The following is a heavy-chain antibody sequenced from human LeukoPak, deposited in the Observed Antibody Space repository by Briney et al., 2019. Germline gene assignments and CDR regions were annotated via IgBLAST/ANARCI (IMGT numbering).Heavy chain of an antibody. Sequence: PGRSLRLSCAVSGFTFDDYAMHWVRQVPGKGLEWVSGINWNSDSIGYADSVKGRFTTSRDNAKNSLYLQMNSLRAEDTAVYYCANSPSPAATPLDYWGQGTLVTVSS. CDR1: GFTFDDYA. CDR2: INWNSDSI. V-gene: IGHV3-9*01. J-gene: IGHJ4*02. CDR3: ANSPSPAATPLDY. D-gene: IGHD2-2*01.